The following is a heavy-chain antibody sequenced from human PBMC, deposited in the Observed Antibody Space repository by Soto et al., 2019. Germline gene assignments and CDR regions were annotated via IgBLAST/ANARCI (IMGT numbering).Heavy chain of an antibody. V-gene: IGHV1-8*01. CDR1: GYTFTSYD. CDR2: MNPNSGNT. Sequence: QVQLVQSGAEVKKPGASVKVSCKASGYTFTSYDINWVRQATGQGLEWMGWMNPNSGNTGYAQKFQGRVTMTRNTSIGTAYMELSSLRSEDTAVYYCAREHHYYDSSGYYSYNWFDPWGQGTLVTVSS. CDR3: AREHHYYDSSGYYSYNWFDP. J-gene: IGHJ5*02. D-gene: IGHD3-22*01.